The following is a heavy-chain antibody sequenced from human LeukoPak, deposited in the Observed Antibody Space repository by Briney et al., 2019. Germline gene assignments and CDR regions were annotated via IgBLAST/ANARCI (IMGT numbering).Heavy chain of an antibody. V-gene: IGHV3-74*01. J-gene: IGHJ4*02. CDR1: GFTFSSYW. D-gene: IGHD5-24*01. CDR2: INTFGTTA. Sequence: GGSLRLSCAVSGFTFSSYWMNWVRQVPGKGLVWVSHINTFGTTATYADSVKGRFTISRDNANNTLYLQMNSLRVEDTAVYYCERDNAYKFDYWGQGTLVTVSS. CDR3: ERDNAYKFDY.